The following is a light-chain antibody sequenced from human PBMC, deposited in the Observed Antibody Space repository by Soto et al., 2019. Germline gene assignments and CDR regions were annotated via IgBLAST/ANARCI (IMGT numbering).Light chain of an antibody. J-gene: IGKJ3*01. CDR1: QSVNNNF. CDR2: AAS. Sequence: EIVLTQSPGTLSLSPGERVTLSCRASQSVNNNFLSWYQQKPGQAPRLLIYAASSGATGIPDRFSGSGSGTDFTLTINRLEPEDFVVYYCHQYNSWPRGTFGPGTKVEIK. V-gene: IGKV3-20*01. CDR3: HQYNSWPRGT.